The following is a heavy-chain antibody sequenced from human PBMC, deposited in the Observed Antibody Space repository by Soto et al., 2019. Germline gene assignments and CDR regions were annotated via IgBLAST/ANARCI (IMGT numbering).Heavy chain of an antibody. Sequence: PGGSLRLSCAASGFTFGGSAMHWVRQASGKGLKWVGRIRSKANSYATAYAASVKGRFTISRDDSKNTAYLQMNSLKTEDTAVYYCTTTDYDFWSGKIGTDRDYFDYWGQGTLVTVSS. V-gene: IGHV3-73*01. D-gene: IGHD3-3*01. CDR1: GFTFGGSA. CDR2: IRSKANSYAT. J-gene: IGHJ4*02. CDR3: TTTDYDFWSGKIGTDRDYFDY.